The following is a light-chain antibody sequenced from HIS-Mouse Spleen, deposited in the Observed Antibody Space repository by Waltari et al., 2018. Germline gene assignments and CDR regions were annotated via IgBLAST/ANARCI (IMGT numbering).Light chain of an antibody. CDR1: KLRDKY. J-gene: IGLJ2*01. CDR2: QDS. CDR3: QAWDSSYSV. V-gene: IGLV3-1*01. Sequence: SYELTQPPSVSVSPGQTASITCSGAKLRDKYACWYQQKPGQSPVLVIYQDSKRPSGIPERFSGSNSGNTATLTISGTQAMDEADYYCQAWDSSYSVFGGGTKLTVL.